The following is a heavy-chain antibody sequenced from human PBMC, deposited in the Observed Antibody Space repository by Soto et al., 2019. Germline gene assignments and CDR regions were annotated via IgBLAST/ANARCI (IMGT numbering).Heavy chain of an antibody. V-gene: IGHV3-15*01. D-gene: IGHD2-15*01. CDR1: GFTFCNAW. Sequence: EVQLVESGGGLVKPGGSLRLSCAASGFTFCNAWMSWVRQAPGKGLEWVGRIKSKTDGGTTDYAAPVKGRFTISRYDSKNTLYLQMNSLKTEDTAVYYCTTAEYPGYCSGGICYSDAFDIWGQGTMVTVSS. J-gene: IGHJ3*02. CDR2: IKSKTDGGTT. CDR3: TTAEYPGYCSGGICYSDAFDI.